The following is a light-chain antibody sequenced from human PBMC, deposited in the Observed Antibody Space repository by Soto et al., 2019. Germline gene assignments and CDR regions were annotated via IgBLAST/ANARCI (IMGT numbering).Light chain of an antibody. J-gene: IGLJ1*01. CDR3: SSYTATRGV. CDR2: EVS. V-gene: IGLV2-14*03. Sequence: QSALTQPASVSGSPGQSITISCTGTSSDVAFYNHVSWYQQHPGKAPKLLIYEVSNRPSGVSNRFSGSKSGNTASLTISGLQAEDEADYYCSSYTATRGVFGTGTKLTVL. CDR1: SSDVAFYNH.